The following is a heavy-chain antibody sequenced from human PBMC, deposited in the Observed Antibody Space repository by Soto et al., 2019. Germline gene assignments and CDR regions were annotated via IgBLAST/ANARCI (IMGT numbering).Heavy chain of an antibody. Sequence: GGSLRLSCAASGFTFSSYSMNWVRQAPGKGLEWVSYISSSSSTIYYADSVKGRFTISRDNAKNSLYLQMNSLRDEDTAVYYCARATNRWSTHDAFDIWGQGTMVTVSS. CDR3: ARATNRWSTHDAFDI. CDR2: ISSSSSTI. V-gene: IGHV3-48*02. D-gene: IGHD1-26*01. CDR1: GFTFSSYS. J-gene: IGHJ3*02.